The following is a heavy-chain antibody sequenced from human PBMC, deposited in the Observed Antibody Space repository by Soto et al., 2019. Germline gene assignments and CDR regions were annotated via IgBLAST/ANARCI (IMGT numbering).Heavy chain of an antibody. V-gene: IGHV3-23*01. CDR1: GFTFSSYA. CDR2: ISGSGGST. J-gene: IGHJ4*02. CDR3: ARGPISNDHYFDF. Sequence: GGSLRLSCAASGFTFSSYAMSWVLQAPGKGLEWVSAISGSGGSTYYADSVRDRFTISRDNAKNSLFLQMNSLRAEDTALYHCARGPISNDHYFDFWGQGAQVTVSS. D-gene: IGHD2-21*01.